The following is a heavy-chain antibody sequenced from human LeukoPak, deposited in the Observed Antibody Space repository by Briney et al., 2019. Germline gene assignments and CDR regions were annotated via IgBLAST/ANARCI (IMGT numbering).Heavy chain of an antibody. D-gene: IGHD2-15*01. J-gene: IGHJ4*02. V-gene: IGHV1-2*02. CDR3: ARKTLAVAATLDY. Sequence: ASGKVSCKASGYTFTGYYMHWVRQAPGQGLEWMGWINPKSGATDYAQRFQGRVTMTSDTTISTAYMELSRLRYDDTGVYYCARKTLAVAATLDYWGQGTLVTVSS. CDR2: INPKSGAT. CDR1: GYTFTGYY.